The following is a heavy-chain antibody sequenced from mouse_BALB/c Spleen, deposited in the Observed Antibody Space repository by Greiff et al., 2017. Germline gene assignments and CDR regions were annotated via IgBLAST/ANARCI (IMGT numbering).Heavy chain of an antibody. CDR3: ARGGYWDGTWFAY. CDR1: GYTFTSYW. CDR2: INPSTGYT. J-gene: IGHJ3*01. Sequence: QVQLQQSGAELAKPGASVKMSCKASGYTFTSYWMHWVKQRPGQGLEWIGYINPSTGYTEYNQKFKDKATLTADKSSSTAYMQLSSLTSEDSAVYYCARGGYWDGTWFAYWGQGTLVTVSA. V-gene: IGHV1-7*01. D-gene: IGHD4-1*01.